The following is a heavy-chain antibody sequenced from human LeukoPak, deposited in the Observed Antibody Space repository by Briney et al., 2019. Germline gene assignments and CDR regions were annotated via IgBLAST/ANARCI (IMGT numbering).Heavy chain of an antibody. CDR3: ARQEWSGSDYFDY. J-gene: IGHJ4*02. CDR2: IYHSGST. V-gene: IGHV4-38-2*02. D-gene: IGHD3-3*01. CDR1: DYSISSGYY. Sequence: PSETLSLTCTVSDYSISSGYYWGWIRQPPGEGLEWIGSIYHSGSTYYNPFLKSQVSISVDTSKNQFSLKLSSVTAADTAVYYCARQEWSGSDYFDYWGQGTLVTVSS.